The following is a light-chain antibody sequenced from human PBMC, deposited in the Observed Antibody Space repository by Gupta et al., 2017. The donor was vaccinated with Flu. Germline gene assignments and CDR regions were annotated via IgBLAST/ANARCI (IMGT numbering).Light chain of an antibody. CDR2: GAS. V-gene: IGKV3-15*01. Sequence: ELVMTQSPATLYVSPGERATLSCRASQSVSSNLAWYQQKPGQAPRLLIYGASTRATGIPARFSGSGSGTEFTLTISSLQSEDFAVYYCQQYNNWPPEDTFGQGTKLEIK. J-gene: IGKJ2*01. CDR1: QSVSSN. CDR3: QQYNNWPPEDT.